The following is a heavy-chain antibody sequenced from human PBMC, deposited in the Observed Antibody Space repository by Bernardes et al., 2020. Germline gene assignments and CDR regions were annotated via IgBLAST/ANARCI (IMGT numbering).Heavy chain of an antibody. J-gene: IGHJ6*02. CDR1: GGSISSGDYY. Sequence: SETLSLTCTVSGGSISSGDYYWSWIRQPPGKGLEWIGYIYYSGSTYYNPSLKSRVTISVDTSKNQFSLKLSSVTAADTAVYYCARGLVVVIANYYYYYGMDVWGQGTTVTVSS. D-gene: IGHD2-21*01. CDR2: IYYSGST. V-gene: IGHV4-30-4*01. CDR3: ARGLVVVIANYYYYYGMDV.